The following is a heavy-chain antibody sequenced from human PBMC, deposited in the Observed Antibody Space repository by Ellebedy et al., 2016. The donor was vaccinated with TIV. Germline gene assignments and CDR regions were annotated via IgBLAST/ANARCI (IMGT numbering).Heavy chain of an antibody. CDR1: GGSISSYY. J-gene: IGHJ2*01. V-gene: IGHV4-59*12. Sequence: MPSETLSLTCTVSGGSISSYYWNRIRQPPGTGLEWIAYISYSGSTNYNPSLKSRVSASVDTAKNQFSLELSSVTVADTAVYYCARGDNAEEGWSWYFDLWGRGTLVTVSS. D-gene: IGHD1-14*01. CDR3: ARGDNAEEGWSWYFDL. CDR2: ISYSGST.